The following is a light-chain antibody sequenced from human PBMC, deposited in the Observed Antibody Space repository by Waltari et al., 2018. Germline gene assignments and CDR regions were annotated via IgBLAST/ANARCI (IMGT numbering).Light chain of an antibody. Sequence: SYVLNQPPPVSVAPGKTATITCGGGNIGRKRWHWYQQKAGQAPVLVIYFDNDRPSGIPERFSGSNAGDTATLTISRVEAGDEADYYCQVWDSRSDRAFGGGTKLTVL. CDR2: FDN. V-gene: IGLV3-21*04. J-gene: IGLJ2*01. CDR3: QVWDSRSDRA. CDR1: NIGRKR.